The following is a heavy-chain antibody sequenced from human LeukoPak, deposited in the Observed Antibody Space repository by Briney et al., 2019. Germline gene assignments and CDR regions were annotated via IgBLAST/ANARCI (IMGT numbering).Heavy chain of an antibody. CDR3: ARQKRRGWFDP. V-gene: IGHV4-59*08. D-gene: IGHD3-10*01. CDR1: GGSISSYY. J-gene: IGHJ5*02. Sequence: SETLSLTCTVSGGSISSYYWSWIRQPPGKGLEWIGYIYYSGSTNYNPSLKSRVTISVDTSKNQFSLKLSSVTAADTAVYYCARQKRRGWFDPWGQGTLVTVSS. CDR2: IYYSGST.